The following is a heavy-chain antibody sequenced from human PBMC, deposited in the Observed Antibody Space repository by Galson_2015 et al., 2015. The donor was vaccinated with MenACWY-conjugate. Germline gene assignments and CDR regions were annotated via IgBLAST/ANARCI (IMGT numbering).Heavy chain of an antibody. CDR3: ARENSYNYAYAIDN. CDR2: IKKDASEI. V-gene: IGHV3-7*03. CDR1: GFTFSFYW. Sequence: SLRLFCAASGFTFSFYWMTWVRHAPGKGLEWVANIKKDASEIHYVDSVKGRFTISRDNAKNSVFLQMNSLRAEDTAVYYCARENSYNYAYAIDNWGQGTLVTVSS. D-gene: IGHD5-18*01. J-gene: IGHJ4*02.